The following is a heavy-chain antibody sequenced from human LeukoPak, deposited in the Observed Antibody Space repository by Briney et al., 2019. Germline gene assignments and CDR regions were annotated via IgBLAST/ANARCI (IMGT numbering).Heavy chain of an antibody. D-gene: IGHD4-17*01. CDR1: GFTLSSYA. Sequence: GGSLRLSFAASGFTLSSYAMRRGLPAPGEGLGWVFAISGSGGSTYYADSVKGRFTISRDNSKNTLYLQMNSLRAEDTAVYYCARGDYGDNYYYYYGMDVWGQGTTVTVSS. CDR3: ARGDYGDNYYYYYGMDV. V-gene: IGHV3-23*01. CDR2: ISGSGGST. J-gene: IGHJ6*02.